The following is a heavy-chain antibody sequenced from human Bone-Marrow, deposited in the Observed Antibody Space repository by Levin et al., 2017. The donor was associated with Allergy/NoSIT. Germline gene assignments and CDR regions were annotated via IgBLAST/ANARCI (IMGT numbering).Heavy chain of an antibody. CDR2: LSSNSTYK. CDR3: ASGSGFRGYTYGAFYFAS. V-gene: IGHV3-21*01. J-gene: IGHJ4*02. CDR1: GLIFNHYH. Sequence: GASVKVSCAASGLIFNHYHMNWLRQAPGKGLEWVASLSSNSTYKFYADSVKGRFTVSRDNSKNSLFLQMNSLTAEDTAVYYCASGSGFRGYTYGAFYFASWGQGSLVTVSS. D-gene: IGHD5-18*01.